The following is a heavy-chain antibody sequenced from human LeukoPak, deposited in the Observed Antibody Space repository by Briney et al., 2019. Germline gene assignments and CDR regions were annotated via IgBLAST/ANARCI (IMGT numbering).Heavy chain of an antibody. CDR3: VRGITIFGVLRSPWFDP. D-gene: IGHD3-3*01. CDR2: LNSDGSNT. Sequence: GGSLRLSCAVSRFTFRSYWMHWVRQAPGKGLVWVSRLNSDGSNTGYADSVKGRFTISRDNAKKTLYLQMNGLRVEDSAVYYCVRGITIFGVLRSPWFDPWGQGTLVTVSS. V-gene: IGHV3-74*01. J-gene: IGHJ5*02. CDR1: RFTFRSYW.